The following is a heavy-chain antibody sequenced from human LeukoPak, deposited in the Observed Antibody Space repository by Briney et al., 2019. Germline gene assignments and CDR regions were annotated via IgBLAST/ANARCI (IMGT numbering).Heavy chain of an antibody. CDR3: AKDLIAVAGTTEYFQH. Sequence: PGGSLRLSCAASGFTFDDYAMHWVRQAPGKGLESVSLISGDGGSTYYADSVKGRFTISRDNSKNSLYLQMNSLRTEDTALYYCAKDLIAVAGTTEYFQHWGQGTLVTVSS. V-gene: IGHV3-43*02. J-gene: IGHJ1*01. CDR1: GFTFDDYA. CDR2: ISGDGGST. D-gene: IGHD6-19*01.